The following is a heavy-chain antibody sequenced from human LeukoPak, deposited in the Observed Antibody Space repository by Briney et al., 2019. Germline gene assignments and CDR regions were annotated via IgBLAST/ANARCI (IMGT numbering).Heavy chain of an antibody. CDR1: GGSFSGYH. J-gene: IGHJ4*02. V-gene: IGHV4-34*01. D-gene: IGHD6-13*01. CDR2: INPSGST. Sequence: SETLSLTCAVYGGSFSGYHWTWIRQSPGKGLEWIGDINPSGSTYYNPSLKSRLTISVDTSRNQFSLKLRSVTAADTAVYYCARRGAAAAYFDYWGQGTLVTVSS. CDR3: ARRGAAAAYFDY.